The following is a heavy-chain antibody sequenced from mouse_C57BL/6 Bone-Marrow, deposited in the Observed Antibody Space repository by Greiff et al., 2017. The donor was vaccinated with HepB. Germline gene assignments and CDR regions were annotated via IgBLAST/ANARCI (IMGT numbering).Heavy chain of an antibody. D-gene: IGHD2-13*01. V-gene: IGHV1-81*01. CDR2: IYPRSGNT. Sequence: QVQLKESGAELARPGASVKLSCKASGYTFTSYGISWVKQRTGQGLEWIGEIYPRSGNTYYNHKFKGKATLTADKSSSTAYMKLRSLTSEDSAVCFCARPDDLSWFDYWGRGTLVTVSA. CDR3: ARPDDLSWFDY. J-gene: IGHJ3*01. CDR1: GYTFTSYG.